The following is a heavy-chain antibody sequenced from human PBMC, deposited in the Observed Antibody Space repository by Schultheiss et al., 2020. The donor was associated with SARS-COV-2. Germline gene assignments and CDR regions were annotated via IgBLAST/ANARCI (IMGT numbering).Heavy chain of an antibody. CDR1: GGSISSYY. CDR3: ARDWSSNDYGDYYYYGMDV. Sequence: SQTLSLTCTVSGGSISSYYWSWIRQPPGKGLEWIGYIYYSGRINYNPSLKSRVTMSVDTSKNQFSLKLRSVTAADTAVYYCARDWSSNDYGDYYYYGMDVWGQGTTVTVSS. CDR2: IYYSGRI. D-gene: IGHD4-17*01. V-gene: IGHV4-59*12. J-gene: IGHJ6*02.